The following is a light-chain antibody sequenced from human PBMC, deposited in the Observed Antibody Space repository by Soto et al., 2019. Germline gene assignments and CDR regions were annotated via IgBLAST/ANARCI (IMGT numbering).Light chain of an antibody. CDR2: GAS. CDR1: QTFSSIY. Sequence: IVLTPSPGTLSLSPGERAILSCRASQTFSSIYLAWYQPKPCQAPRLLIYGASSRATGIPDRFSGSGSGTDFTLPISRLEPEDFAVYYCHQYVSWTFGQGNKVDIK. CDR3: HQYVSWT. V-gene: IGKV3-20*01. J-gene: IGKJ1*01.